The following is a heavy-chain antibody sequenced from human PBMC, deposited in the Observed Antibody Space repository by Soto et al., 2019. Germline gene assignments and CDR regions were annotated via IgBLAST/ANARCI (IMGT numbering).Heavy chain of an antibody. D-gene: IGHD1-1*01. CDR1: GFTFSSYS. V-gene: IGHV3-21*01. J-gene: IGHJ6*02. CDR3: AREWGQLEQYYYYGMDV. Sequence: GGSLRLSCAASGFTFSSYSMNWVRQAPGKGLEWVSSISSSSSYIYYADSVKGRFTISRDNAKNSLYLQMNSLRAEDTAVYYCAREWGQLEQYYYYGMDVWGQGTTVTVSS. CDR2: ISSSSSYI.